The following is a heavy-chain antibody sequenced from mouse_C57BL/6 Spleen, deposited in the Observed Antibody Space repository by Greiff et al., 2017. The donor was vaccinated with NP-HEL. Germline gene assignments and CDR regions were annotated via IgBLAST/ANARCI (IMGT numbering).Heavy chain of an antibody. D-gene: IGHD1-1*01. CDR1: GYAFSSSW. J-gene: IGHJ1*03. CDR2: IYPGDGDT. Sequence: QVQLQQSGPELVKPGASVKISCKASGYAFSSSWMNWVKQRPGQGLEWIGRIYPGDGDTNYNGKFKGKATLTAAKSSSTAYMQLSSLTSEDSAVYFGARSYRSSLAYWYFDVWGTGTTVTVSS. CDR3: ARSYRSSLAYWYFDV. V-gene: IGHV1-82*01.